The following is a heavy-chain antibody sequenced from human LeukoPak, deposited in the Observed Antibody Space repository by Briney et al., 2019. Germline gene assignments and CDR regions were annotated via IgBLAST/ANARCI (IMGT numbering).Heavy chain of an antibody. CDR2: ISGDGGTI. D-gene: IGHD1-1*01. CDR1: GFTLRPFS. V-gene: IGHV3-64*02. Sequence: GSLRLSCAGSGFTLRPFSMPWVRPASGKGLEYVASISGDGGTISYPDSVKGRFAISRDNSKNTVYLQMGRLRTEDMGVYYCARMATGAAGGALDVWGQGTTVIVS. CDR3: ARMATGAAGGALDV. J-gene: IGHJ6*02.